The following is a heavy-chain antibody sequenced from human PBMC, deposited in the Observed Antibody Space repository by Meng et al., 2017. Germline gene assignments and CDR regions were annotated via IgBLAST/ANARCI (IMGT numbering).Heavy chain of an antibody. J-gene: IGHJ4*02. D-gene: IGHD3-10*01. CDR1: GLSLSPSGVG. CDR3: AHRRDYYGSGNHFDY. CDR2: IYWDDDK. V-gene: IGHV2-5*02. Sequence: QITLNDSGPRLVKPTHALTLNCIFSGLSLSPSGVGVGWIRQPTGKALEWLALIYWDDDKRYSPSLKSRLTITKDTSKNQVVLTMTNMDPVDTATYYCAHRRDYYGSGNHFDYWGQGTLVTVSS.